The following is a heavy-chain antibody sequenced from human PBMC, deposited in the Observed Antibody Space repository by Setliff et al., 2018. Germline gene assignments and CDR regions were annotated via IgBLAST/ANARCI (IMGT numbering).Heavy chain of an antibody. V-gene: IGHV4-59*08. CDR1: GGSIRNYY. D-gene: IGHD2-15*01. CDR2: IYYSGDT. Sequence: PSETLSLTCTVSGGSIRNYYWSWIRQPPGKGLEWIGYIYYSGDTNYNPSLKSRVTISVDTSKNQFSLKLSSVTVADTATYYCVRPGGTTVVARHFDYWGSGILVTVSS. J-gene: IGHJ4*01. CDR3: VRPGGTTVVARHFDY.